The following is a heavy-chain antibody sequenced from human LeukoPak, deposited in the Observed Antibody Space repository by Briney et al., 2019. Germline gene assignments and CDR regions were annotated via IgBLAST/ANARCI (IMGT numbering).Heavy chain of an antibody. J-gene: IGHJ3*02. D-gene: IGHD3-16*01. CDR1: GFTFSRYD. Sequence: GGSLRLSCAASGFTFSRYDMHWVSHGTGKGLEWVSAIETAGEIHYAGSVKARFIISRENAKNSLYLQMNSLRAGDTAVYYCVRDYSGENVFDIWGQGTMVSVSS. V-gene: IGHV3-13*04. CDR2: IETAGEI. CDR3: VRDYSGENVFDI.